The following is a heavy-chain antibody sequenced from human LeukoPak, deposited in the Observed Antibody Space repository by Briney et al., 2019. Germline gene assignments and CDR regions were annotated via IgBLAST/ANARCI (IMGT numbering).Heavy chain of an antibody. J-gene: IGHJ3*02. D-gene: IGHD2-2*01. CDR3: ARLDSTNDRTLFI. CDR2: IYYSGST. CDR1: GGSISSSSYY. V-gene: IGHV4-39*01. Sequence: SETLSLTCTVSGGSISSSSYYWGWIRQPPGKGLEGLGSIYYSGSTYYNPALKSRVTISVDTSKNQFSLKLSSVAASDTAVYYCARLDSTNDRTLFIWGQGTMVTVSS.